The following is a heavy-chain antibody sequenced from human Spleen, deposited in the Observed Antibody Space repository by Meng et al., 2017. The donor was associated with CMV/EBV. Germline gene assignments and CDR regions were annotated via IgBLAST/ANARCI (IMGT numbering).Heavy chain of an antibody. V-gene: IGHV3-48*03. CDR1: GFPFSNYE. CDR2: ISSSGSTI. J-gene: IGHJ5*02. Sequence: GGSLRLSCEASGFPFSNYEMNWVRQAPGKGLEWVSYISSSGSTIYYADSVKGRFTISRDNAKNSLYLQMNSLRAEDTAVYYCARGGRYSHNWFDPWGQGTLVTVSS. CDR3: ARGGRYSHNWFDP. D-gene: IGHD3-9*01.